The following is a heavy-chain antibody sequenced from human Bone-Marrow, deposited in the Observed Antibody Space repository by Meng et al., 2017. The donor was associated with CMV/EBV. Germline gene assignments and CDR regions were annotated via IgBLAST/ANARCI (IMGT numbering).Heavy chain of an antibody. D-gene: IGHD3-22*01. V-gene: IGHV4-34*01. Sequence: GSLRLSCAVYGGSFSGYYWSWIRQPPGKGLEWIGEINHSGSTNYNPSLKSRVTISVDTSKNQFSLKLSSVTAADTAVYYCARTGVVVIQGWFDPWGQGTLVTVSS. CDR3: ARTGVVVIQGWFDP. J-gene: IGHJ5*02. CDR1: GGSFSGYY. CDR2: INHSGST.